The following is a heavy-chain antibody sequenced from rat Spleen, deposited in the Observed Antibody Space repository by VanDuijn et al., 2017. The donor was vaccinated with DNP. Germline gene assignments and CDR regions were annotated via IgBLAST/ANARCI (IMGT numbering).Heavy chain of an antibody. CDR3: ARWNGYKKYFDY. CDR2: ISYSGST. J-gene: IGHJ2*01. D-gene: IGHD1-9*01. Sequence: VQLQESGPGLVKPSQSLSLTCSVTGYSITSNYWGWIRKLPGNKMEWMGYISYSGSTSYNPSLKSRISITRDTSKNQFFLQLNSVNTEDTATYYCARWNGYKKYFDYWGQGVMVTVSS. V-gene: IGHV3-1*01. CDR1: GYSITSNY.